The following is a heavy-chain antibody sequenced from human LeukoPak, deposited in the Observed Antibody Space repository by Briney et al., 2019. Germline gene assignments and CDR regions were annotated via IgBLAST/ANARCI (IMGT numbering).Heavy chain of an antibody. V-gene: IGHV3-48*03. Sequence: GGSLGLSCAASGFTFSSYEMNWVRQAPGKGPEWVSYISGSGSAIFYADSVRGRFTISRDKAKNSLYLQMNSLRAEDTAVYYCARVYSSSSGKAMDVWGQGTTVTVSS. D-gene: IGHD6-6*01. CDR2: ISGSGSAI. CDR3: ARVYSSSSGKAMDV. CDR1: GFTFSSYE. J-gene: IGHJ6*02.